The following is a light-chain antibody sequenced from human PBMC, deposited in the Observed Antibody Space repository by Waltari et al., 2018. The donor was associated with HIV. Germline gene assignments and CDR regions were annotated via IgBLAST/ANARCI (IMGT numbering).Light chain of an antibody. CDR3: CSYAGSNNLGV. J-gene: IGLJ1*01. CDR2: EVS. Sequence: QSALTQPPSASGSPGQSVTISCTGTSSAVGGYNYVSWYQQHPGKAPKLMIYEVSKRPSGVPDRFSGSKSGNTASLTVSGLQAEDEADYYCCSYAGSNNLGVFGTGTKVTVL. CDR1: SSAVGGYNY. V-gene: IGLV2-8*01.